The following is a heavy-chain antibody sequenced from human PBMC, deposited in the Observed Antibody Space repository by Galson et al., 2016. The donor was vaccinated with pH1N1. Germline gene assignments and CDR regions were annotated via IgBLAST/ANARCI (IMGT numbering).Heavy chain of an antibody. Sequence: SVKVSCKASGFTITRNDFNWVRQATGQGLEWMGWINPNSGDTGYAQRFQGGVTITRNTSISTAYMELSSLSSDDTAVYYCGRPSGIYASAWDWGQGTLVTVSS. J-gene: IGHJ4*02. CDR2: INPNSGDT. CDR1: GFTITRND. CDR3: GRPSGIYASAWD. D-gene: IGHD6-19*01. V-gene: IGHV1-8*03.